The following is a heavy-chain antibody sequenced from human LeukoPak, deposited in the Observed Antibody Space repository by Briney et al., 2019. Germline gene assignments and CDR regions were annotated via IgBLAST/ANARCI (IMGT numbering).Heavy chain of an antibody. J-gene: IGHJ4*02. CDR3: ARDFCSSTSCYTRGLDY. CDR1: GFTFSSYW. CDR2: IKQDGSEK. V-gene: IGHV3-7*01. D-gene: IGHD2-2*02. Sequence: PGGSLRLSCAASGFTFSSYWMSWVRQAPGKGLEWVANIKQDGSEKYYVGSVKGRFTISRDNAKNSLYLQMNSLRAEDTAVYYCARDFCSSTSCYTRGLDYWGQGTLVTVSS.